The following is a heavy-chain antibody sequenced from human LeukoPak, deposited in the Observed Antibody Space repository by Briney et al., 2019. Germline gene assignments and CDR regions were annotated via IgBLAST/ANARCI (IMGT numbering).Heavy chain of an antibody. V-gene: IGHV4-34*01. Sequence: SETLSLTCAVYGGSFGGYYWSWIRQPPGKGLEWIGEINHSGSTNYNPSLKSRVTISVDTSKNQFSLKLSSVTAADTAVYYCARGGQIEYFDYWGQGTLVTVSS. CDR2: INHSGST. CDR1: GGSFGGYY. CDR3: ARGGQIEYFDY. J-gene: IGHJ4*02. D-gene: IGHD2-21*01.